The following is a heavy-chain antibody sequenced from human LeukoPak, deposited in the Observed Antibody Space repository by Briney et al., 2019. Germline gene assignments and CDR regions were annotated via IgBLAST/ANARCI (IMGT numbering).Heavy chain of an antibody. D-gene: IGHD3-22*01. Sequence: PSETLSLTCTVSGGAISSYYWSWIRQPPGKGLEWIGYIYYSGSTNYNPSLKSRVTISVDTSKNQFSLKLSSVTAADTAVYYCARSDYDSSGYYYTVHYWGQGTLVTVSS. V-gene: IGHV4-59*01. J-gene: IGHJ4*02. CDR2: IYYSGST. CDR1: GGAISSYY. CDR3: ARSDYDSSGYYYTVHY.